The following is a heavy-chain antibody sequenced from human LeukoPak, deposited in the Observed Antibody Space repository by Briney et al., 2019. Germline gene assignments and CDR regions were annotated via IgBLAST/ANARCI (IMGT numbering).Heavy chain of an antibody. Sequence: GGSLRLSCAASGFTFSSYEMNWVRQAPGKGLEWVSYISSSGSTIYYADSVKGRFTISRDNAKNSLYLQMNSLRAEDTAVYYCARLLRYSSVFDYWGQGTLVTVSS. CDR3: ARLLRYSSVFDY. CDR2: ISSSGSTI. CDR1: GFTFSSYE. V-gene: IGHV3-48*03. D-gene: IGHD3-9*01. J-gene: IGHJ4*02.